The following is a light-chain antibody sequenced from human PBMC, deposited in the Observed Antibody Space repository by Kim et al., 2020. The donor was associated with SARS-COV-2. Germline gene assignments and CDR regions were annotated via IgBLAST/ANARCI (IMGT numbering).Light chain of an antibody. CDR3: MQALHSPT. Sequence: APASISCRSSQSLRQSDGNNYLDWYLQKPGQSPQLLISLGSHRASGVPDRFSGSGSGTDFTLKISRVEAEDVGLYYCMQALHSPTFGQGTKVDIK. CDR1: QSLRQSDGNNY. CDR2: LGS. J-gene: IGKJ1*01. V-gene: IGKV2-28*01.